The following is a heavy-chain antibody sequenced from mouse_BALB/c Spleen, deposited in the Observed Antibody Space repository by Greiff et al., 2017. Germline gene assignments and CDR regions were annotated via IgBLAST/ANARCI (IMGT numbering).Heavy chain of an antibody. Sequence: DVKLQESGPGLVKPSQSLSLTCSVTGYSITSGYYWNWIRQFPGNKLEWMGYISYDGSNNYNPSLKNRISITRDTSKNQFFLKLNSVTTEDTATYYCATFYYGNFLGRDYWGQGTTLTVSS. D-gene: IGHD2-1*01. V-gene: IGHV3-6*02. CDR1: GYSITSGYY. CDR2: ISYDGSN. CDR3: ATFYYGNFLGRDY. J-gene: IGHJ2*01.